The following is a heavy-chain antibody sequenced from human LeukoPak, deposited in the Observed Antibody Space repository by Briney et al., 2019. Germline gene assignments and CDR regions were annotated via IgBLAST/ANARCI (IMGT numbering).Heavy chain of an antibody. CDR2: IYYGGNT. D-gene: IGHD1-1*01. CDR1: GDSVSSSNYY. V-gene: IGHV4-61*01. J-gene: IGHJ4*02. CDR3: VRLTRRSGNYFDC. Sequence: SETLSLTCAVSGDSVSSSNYYWSWIRQPAGKGLEWIGYIYYGGNTNYNPSLQSRVTISVDTSKSQFSLKLSSVTAADTAVYYCVRLTRRSGNYFDCWGQGTLVTVSS.